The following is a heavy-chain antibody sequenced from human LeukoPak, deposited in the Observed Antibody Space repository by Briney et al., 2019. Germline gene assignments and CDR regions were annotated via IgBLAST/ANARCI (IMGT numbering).Heavy chain of an antibody. V-gene: IGHV3-48*03. Sequence: GGSLRLSCAASGFTFSSYEMNWVRQAPGKGLEWVSYISGSGSTIYYADSVKGRFTISRDNAKNSLYLQMNSLRAEDTAVYYCARDPPGGVLDYWGQGTLVTVSS. D-gene: IGHD3-16*01. J-gene: IGHJ4*02. CDR2: ISGSGSTI. CDR1: GFTFSSYE. CDR3: ARDPPGGVLDY.